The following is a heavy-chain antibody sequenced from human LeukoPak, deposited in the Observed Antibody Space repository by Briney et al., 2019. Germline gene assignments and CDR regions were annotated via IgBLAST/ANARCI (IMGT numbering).Heavy chain of an antibody. Sequence: ASVKVSCKASGYTFTSYGISWVRQAPGQGLEWMGWISAYNGNTNYAQKLQGRVTMTTDTSTSTAYMELRSLRSDDTAVYYCAREGFGDPLQHYYYYYGMDVWGKGTTVTVSS. J-gene: IGHJ6*04. V-gene: IGHV1-18*04. CDR1: GYTFTSYG. CDR2: ISAYNGNT. D-gene: IGHD3-10*01. CDR3: AREGFGDPLQHYYYYYGMDV.